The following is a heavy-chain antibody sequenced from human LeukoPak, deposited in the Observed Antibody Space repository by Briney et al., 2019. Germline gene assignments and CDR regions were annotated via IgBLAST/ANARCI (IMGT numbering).Heavy chain of an antibody. CDR1: GFTFDDYA. CDR3: AKDYCSSTSCYQGNWFDP. V-gene: IGHV3-9*01. D-gene: IGHD2-2*01. Sequence: PGRSLRLSCAASGFTFDDYAMHWLRQAPGKGLEWVSGISWNSGSIGYADSVKGRFTISRDNAKNSLYLQMNSLRAEDTALYYCAKDYCSSTSCYQGNWFDPWGQGTLVTVSS. CDR2: ISWNSGSI. J-gene: IGHJ5*02.